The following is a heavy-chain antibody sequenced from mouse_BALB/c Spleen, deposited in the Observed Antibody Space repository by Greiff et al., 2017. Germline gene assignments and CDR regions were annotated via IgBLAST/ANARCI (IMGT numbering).Heavy chain of an antibody. CDR1: GYSITSGYY. Sequence: EVQLQESGPGLVKPSQSLSLTCSVTGYSITSGYYWNWIRQFPGNKLEWMGYISYDGSNNYNPSLKNRISITRDTSKNQFFLKLNSVTTEDTATYYCAREDEGFAYWGQGTLVTVSA. CDR2: ISYDGSN. J-gene: IGHJ3*01. V-gene: IGHV3-6*02. CDR3: AREDEGFAY.